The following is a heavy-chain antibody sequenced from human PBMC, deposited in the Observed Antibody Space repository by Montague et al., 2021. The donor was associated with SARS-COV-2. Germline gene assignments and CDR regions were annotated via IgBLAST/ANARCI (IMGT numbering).Heavy chain of an antibody. CDR1: GGSISSDY. CDR3: AREDRWNWFDP. V-gene: IGHV4-59*01. Sequence: SETLSLTCSVSGGSISSDYWCSFRHSSGKGLEWIGYIYYRGTTNYNPSLKSRVTFSVDTSKYQFSLKLISVTAADAAVYFCAREDRWNWFDPWGQGDLVTVSS. J-gene: IGHJ5*02. CDR2: IYYRGTT. D-gene: IGHD5-24*01.